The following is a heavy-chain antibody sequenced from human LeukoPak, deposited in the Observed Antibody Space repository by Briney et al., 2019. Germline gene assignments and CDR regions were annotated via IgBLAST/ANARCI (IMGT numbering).Heavy chain of an antibody. CDR2: ISLTGLT. D-gene: IGHD2-15*01. V-gene: IGHV4-4*02. J-gene: IGHJ4*02. Sequence: PSETLSLPCGVSGGSHSHTNRCHRARQPPGQGLEWIGEISLTGLTHYNPSLESRVTVSLDKSKNQLSLNLTSVTAADTAVYYCSRENGAYSPFDYWGQRTLVTVLS. CDR3: SRENGAYSPFDY. CDR1: GGSHSHTNR.